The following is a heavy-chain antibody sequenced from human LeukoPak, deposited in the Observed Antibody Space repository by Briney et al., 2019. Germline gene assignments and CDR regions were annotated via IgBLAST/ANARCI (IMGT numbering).Heavy chain of an antibody. D-gene: IGHD1-26*01. CDR2: IYSSGST. J-gene: IGHJ4*02. CDR1: CGSISNYY. V-gene: IGHV4-4*07. Sequence: PSETLSLTWSVSCGSISNYYWSLVRQPAGKGLELIARIYSSGSTNYNPSLKSRVTMSVDTSKNQFSLNLSSVTAADTALYYSARGRGESGTAYWTHFDYWGQGTLVTVSS. CDR3: ARGRGESGTAYWTHFDY.